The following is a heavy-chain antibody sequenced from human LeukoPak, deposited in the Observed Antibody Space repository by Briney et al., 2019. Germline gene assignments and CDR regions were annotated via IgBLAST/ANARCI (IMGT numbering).Heavy chain of an antibody. CDR1: GDSISSSY. J-gene: IGHJ4*02. D-gene: IGHD6-19*01. CDR3: ARGPHISGWYEDY. Sequence: PSETLSLTCTVSGDSISSSYWSWIRQPPGKGLEWIGYIYHSGSTYYNPSLKSRVTISVDRSKNQFSLKLTSVTAADTAVYYCARGPHISGWYEDYWGQGTLVTVSS. V-gene: IGHV4-4*09. CDR2: IYHSGST.